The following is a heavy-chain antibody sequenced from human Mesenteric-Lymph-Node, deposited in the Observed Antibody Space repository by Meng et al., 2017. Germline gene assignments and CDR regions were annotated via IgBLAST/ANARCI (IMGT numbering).Heavy chain of an antibody. Sequence: VEQQWWCGGLLKASEALALTCAVYGVSLCGYYWSWIRQPPGKGLEWSGEINHSGNFKKKSSLESRVTISVDTSKNEFSLKLKSVTAADTAVYYCARERGGMASSTFLPFLDYWGQGSLVTVSS. CDR3: ARERGGMASSTFLPFLDY. D-gene: IGHD2/OR15-2a*01. J-gene: IGHJ4*02. CDR2: INHSGNF. CDR1: GVSLCGYY. V-gene: IGHV4-34*01.